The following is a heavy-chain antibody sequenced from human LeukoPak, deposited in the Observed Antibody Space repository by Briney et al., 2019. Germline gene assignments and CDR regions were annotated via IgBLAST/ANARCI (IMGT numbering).Heavy chain of an antibody. CDR2: TYYRSKWYN. V-gene: IGHV6-1*01. J-gene: IGHJ4*02. D-gene: IGHD6-13*01. CDR1: GDSVSSNSAA. Sequence: SQTLSLTCAISGDSVSSNSAAWNWIRQSPSRGLEWLGRTYYRSKWYNDYAVSVKSRITINPDTSKNQFSLQLNSVTPEDTAVYYCARGTISGDYSSSWTFGYWGQGTLVTVSS. CDR3: ARGTISGDYSSSWTFGY.